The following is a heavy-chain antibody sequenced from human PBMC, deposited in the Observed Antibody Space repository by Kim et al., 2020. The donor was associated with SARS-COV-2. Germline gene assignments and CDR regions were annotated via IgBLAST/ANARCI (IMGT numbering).Heavy chain of an antibody. V-gene: IGHV1-8*01. D-gene: IGHD5-12*01. Sequence: ASVKVSCKASGYTFTSYDINWVRQATGQGLEWMGWMNPNSGNTGYAQKFQGRVTMTRNTSISTAYMELSSLSSEDTAVYYCASGYDYRYYYYGMDVWGQGTTVTVSS. CDR2: MNPNSGNT. CDR3: ASGYDYRYYYYGMDV. CDR1: GYTFTSYD. J-gene: IGHJ6*02.